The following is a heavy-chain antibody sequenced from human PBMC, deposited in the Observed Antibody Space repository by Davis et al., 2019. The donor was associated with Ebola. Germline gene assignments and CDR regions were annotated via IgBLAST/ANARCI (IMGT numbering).Heavy chain of an antibody. J-gene: IGHJ4*02. D-gene: IGHD1-1*01. CDR3: TTGSGWNDLEYYFDY. CDR1: GLTFGEYA. CDR2: IRSKAYGGTT. Sequence: PGGSLRLTGTASGLTFGEYAMSWVRQAPGKGLAWVGFIRSKAYGGTTEYAASVKGRFTISRDDSKNTLYLQMNSLKTEDTAVYYCTTGSGWNDLEYYFDYWGQGTLVTVSS. V-gene: IGHV3-49*04.